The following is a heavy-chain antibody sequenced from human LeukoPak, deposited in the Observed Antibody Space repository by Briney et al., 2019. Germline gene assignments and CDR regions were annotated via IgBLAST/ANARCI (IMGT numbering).Heavy chain of an antibody. CDR2: IYTSGSTSEST. D-gene: IGHD5-18*01. V-gene: IGHV4-59*10. CDR1: GGSFSGYY. Sequence: SETLSLTCAVYGGSFSGYYWSWIRQPAGKGLEWIGRIYTSGSTSESTNYSPSLKSRVTMSVDTSKNQFSLRLSSVTAADTAVYYCARHPGTAMGIYALDVWGQGTMVTVSS. CDR3: ARHPGTAMGIYALDV. J-gene: IGHJ3*01.